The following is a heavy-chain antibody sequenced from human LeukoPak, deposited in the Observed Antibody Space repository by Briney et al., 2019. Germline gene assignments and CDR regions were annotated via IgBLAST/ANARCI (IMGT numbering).Heavy chain of an antibody. CDR1: GGTFSSYA. Sequence: SVTVSCTASGGTFSSYAINWVRQAPGQGLEWMGGIIPIFATANYAQKFQGRVTITADESTSTAYMELSSLRSEDTAVYYCARGWLQFTWFDPWGQGTLVTVSS. CDR2: IIPIFATA. D-gene: IGHD5-24*01. CDR3: ARGWLQFTWFDP. V-gene: IGHV1-69*13. J-gene: IGHJ5*02.